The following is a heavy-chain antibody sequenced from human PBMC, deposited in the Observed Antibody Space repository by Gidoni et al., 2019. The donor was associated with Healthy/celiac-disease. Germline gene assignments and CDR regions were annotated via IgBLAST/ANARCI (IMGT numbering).Heavy chain of an antibody. D-gene: IGHD4-17*01. Sequence: CSWIRQPPGKGLEWIGSISYSGSTYYNPSLKSRVTISVDTSKNQVSLKLSSVTAADTAVYYCARLLRGRMTTVTTMGSSYYFDYWGQGTLVTVSS. J-gene: IGHJ4*02. CDR2: ISYSGST. CDR3: ARLLRGRMTTVTTMGSSYYFDY. V-gene: IGHV4-39*01.